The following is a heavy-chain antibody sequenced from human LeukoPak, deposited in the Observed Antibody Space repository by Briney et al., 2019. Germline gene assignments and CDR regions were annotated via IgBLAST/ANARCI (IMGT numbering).Heavy chain of an antibody. D-gene: IGHD3-22*01. CDR1: GYTFTGYY. CDR3: ARPKETYYYDSSGYGNWYFDL. CDR2: INPNSGGT. V-gene: IGHV1-2*02. Sequence: ASVKVSYKASGYTFTGYYMHWVRQAPGQGLEWMGWINPNSGGTNYAQKFQGRVTMTRDTSISTAYMELSRLRSDDTAVYYCARPKETYYYDSSGYGNWYFDLWGRGTLVTVSS. J-gene: IGHJ2*01.